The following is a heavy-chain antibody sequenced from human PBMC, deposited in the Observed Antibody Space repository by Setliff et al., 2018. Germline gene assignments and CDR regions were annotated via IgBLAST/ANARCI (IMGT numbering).Heavy chain of an antibody. J-gene: IGHJ3*02. D-gene: IGHD1-26*01. CDR3: ARGFDVGAPRTDSFDI. CDR2: IIPLFGTT. V-gene: IGHV1-69*13. CDR1: GGTFSSSA. Sequence: SVKVSCKTSGGTFSSSAFSWVRQAPAQGLEWIGRIIPLFGTTNFAQNLQGRVTITADQSTETVYMEVSSLRFEDTGVYYCARGFDVGAPRTDSFDIWGQGRMVTVSS.